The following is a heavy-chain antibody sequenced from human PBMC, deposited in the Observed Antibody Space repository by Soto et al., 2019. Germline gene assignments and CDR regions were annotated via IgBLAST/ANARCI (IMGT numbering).Heavy chain of an antibody. Sequence: QVHLVESGGGLIRPGGSLRLSCTASGFTFSDYCMTWIRRAPGKGLECLSYIGGSGTTVHYADSVKGRFTISRDNATNSLFLQMDGLRAEDTAVYYCARTTWELGVRFDYWGQGAQVTVAS. CDR1: GFTFSDYC. CDR2: IGGSGTTV. D-gene: IGHD1-1*01. J-gene: IGHJ4*02. V-gene: IGHV3-11*01. CDR3: ARTTWELGVRFDY.